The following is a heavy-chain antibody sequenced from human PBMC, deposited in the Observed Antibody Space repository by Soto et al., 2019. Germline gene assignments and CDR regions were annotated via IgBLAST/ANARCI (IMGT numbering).Heavy chain of an antibody. CDR3: VRVGVVGETNLSHAWFDP. J-gene: IGHJ5*02. CDR1: GYTFTSHW. CDR2: IYPGDSDT. V-gene: IGHV5-51*01. D-gene: IGHD1-26*01. Sequence: PGESLKISCKGSGYTFTSHWIGWVRQMPGKGLEWMGIIYPGDSDTRYRPSFQGQVIISADKSITTAYLQWSSLKDSDTATYYCVRVGVVGETNLSHAWFDPWGQGTMVSVSS.